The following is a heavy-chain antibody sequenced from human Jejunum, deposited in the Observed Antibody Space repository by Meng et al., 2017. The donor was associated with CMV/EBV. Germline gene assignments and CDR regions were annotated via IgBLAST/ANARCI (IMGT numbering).Heavy chain of an antibody. Sequence: VPGVSVTDAGYYWSWVRQPPGKGLASIWFIHYSGSANYNPSLMSRVTISLDTSKNQFSLRLTSVTAADTAVYYCATSPGYPREFGYWGQGTLVTVSS. CDR3: ATSPGYPREFGY. CDR2: IHYSGSA. V-gene: IGHV4-61*08. J-gene: IGHJ4*02. CDR1: GVSVTDAGYY. D-gene: IGHD3-10*01.